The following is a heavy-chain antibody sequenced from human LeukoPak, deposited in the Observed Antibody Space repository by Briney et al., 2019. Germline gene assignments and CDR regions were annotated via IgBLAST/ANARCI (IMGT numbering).Heavy chain of an antibody. CDR3: ARSRGFWSGSDY. D-gene: IGHD3-3*01. Sequence: SETLSLTCAVSDYSISSGYYWGWIRQPPGKGLEWIGSFYHSGGTYYSPSLKSRVTISVDTSKNQFSLKLTSVTAADTAVYYCARSRGFWSGSDYWGQGTLVTVSS. J-gene: IGHJ4*02. CDR2: FYHSGGT. V-gene: IGHV4-38-2*01. CDR1: DYSISSGYY.